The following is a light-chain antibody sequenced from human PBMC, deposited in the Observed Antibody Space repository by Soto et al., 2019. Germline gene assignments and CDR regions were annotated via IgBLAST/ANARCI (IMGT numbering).Light chain of an antibody. CDR2: TNN. CDR3: ATWGDSLSGVV. J-gene: IGLJ2*01. CDR1: SSNIGVNY. V-gene: IGLV1-47*01. Sequence: QSVLTQPPSASGTPGQRVTISCSGSSSNIGVNYVYWYQQLPGMAPKLLIHTNNQRPSGVPDRFSGSKSGTSASLAISGLRSEDEADYHCATWGDSLSGVVFGGGTQLTVL.